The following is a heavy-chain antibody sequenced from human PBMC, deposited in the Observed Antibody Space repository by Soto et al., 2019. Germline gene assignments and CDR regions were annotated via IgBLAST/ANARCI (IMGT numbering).Heavy chain of an antibody. J-gene: IGHJ4*02. V-gene: IGHV3-33*01. CDR1: GFTFSSYG. D-gene: IGHD6-19*01. CDR3: ARDLESSSGWYRAPGY. Sequence: GGSLRLSCAASGFTFSSYGMHWVRQAPGKGLEWVAVIWYDGSNKYYADSVKGRFTISRDNSKNTLYLQMNSLRAEDTAVYYCARDLESSSGWYRAPGYWGQGTLVTVSS. CDR2: IWYDGSNK.